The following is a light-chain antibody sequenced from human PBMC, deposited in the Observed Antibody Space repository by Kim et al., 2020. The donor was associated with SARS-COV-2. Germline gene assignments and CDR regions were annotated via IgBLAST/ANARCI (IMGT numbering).Light chain of an antibody. J-gene: IGKJ3*01. CDR1: QSVSTTF. CDR3: QQYGSSPFT. V-gene: IGKV3-20*01. Sequence: EIVLTQSPDTLSLSPGERATLSCRASQSVSTTFFAWYQQKPGQAPRLLIYGASSRATGIPDRFSGSGSGTDFSLTISRLEPEDFAVYYCQQYGSSPFTFGPGTKVDIK. CDR2: GAS.